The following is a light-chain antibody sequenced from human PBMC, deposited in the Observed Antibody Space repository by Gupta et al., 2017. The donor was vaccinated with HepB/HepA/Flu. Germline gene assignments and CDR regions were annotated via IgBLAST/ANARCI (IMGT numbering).Light chain of an antibody. CDR2: AAS. J-gene: IGKJ4*01. CDR1: QGLRSW. Sequence: IQMTQSPSSVSASVGDTITISCRASQGLRSWLAWCQQKPVTAPKLLIYAASNLQSGVPSRFSGSGYETDFTLTIRNLQPEDFATYYCQQAYSFPFTFGGWTKVEIK. V-gene: IGKV1-12*02. CDR3: QQAYSFPFT.